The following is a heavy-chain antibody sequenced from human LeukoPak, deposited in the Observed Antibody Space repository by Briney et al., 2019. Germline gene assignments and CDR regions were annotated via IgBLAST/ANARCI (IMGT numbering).Heavy chain of an antibody. D-gene: IGHD2-15*01. CDR1: GGSFSGYY. Sequence: PSETLSLTCAVYGGSFSGYYWSWIRQPPGKGLEWIGEINHSGSTNYNPSLKSRVTISVDTSKNQFSLKLSSVTAADTAVYYCARNSCPSGSCYDNRGYFDYWGQGTLVTVSS. V-gene: IGHV4-34*01. CDR3: ARNSCPSGSCYDNRGYFDY. J-gene: IGHJ4*02. CDR2: INHSGST.